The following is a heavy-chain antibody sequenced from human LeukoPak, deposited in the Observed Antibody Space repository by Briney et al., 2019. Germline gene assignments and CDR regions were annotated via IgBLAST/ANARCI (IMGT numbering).Heavy chain of an antibody. CDR3: ARPYYYDSRIDP. CDR2: IYYSGSS. Sequence: PSETLSLTCTVSGGSISSGDYYWSWIRQPPGKGLEWVGYIYYSGSSYYNPSLKSRVTISVDTSKNQFSLKLTSVTAADTAVYYCARPYYYDSRIDPWGQGALVTVSS. J-gene: IGHJ5*02. D-gene: IGHD3-22*01. CDR1: GGSISSGDYY. V-gene: IGHV4-30-4*01.